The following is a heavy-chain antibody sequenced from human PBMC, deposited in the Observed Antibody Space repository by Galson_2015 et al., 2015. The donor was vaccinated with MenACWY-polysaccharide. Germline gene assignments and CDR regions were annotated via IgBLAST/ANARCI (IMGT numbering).Heavy chain of an antibody. CDR3: ARQGSSSWYWFDP. D-gene: IGHD6-13*01. Sequence: SETLSLTCTVSGGSISSYCWSWIRQPPGKGLEWIGCIYYSGSTNYNPSLKSRVTISVDTSKNQFSLKLSSVTAADTAVYYCARQGSSSWYWFDPWGQGTLVTVSS. J-gene: IGHJ5*02. CDR2: IYYSGST. V-gene: IGHV4-59*08. CDR1: GGSISSYC.